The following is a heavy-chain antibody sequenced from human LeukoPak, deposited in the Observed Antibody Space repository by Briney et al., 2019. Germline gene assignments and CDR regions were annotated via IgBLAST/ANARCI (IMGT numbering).Heavy chain of an antibody. CDR3: ARHPVYSSAWTRSYYFDY. V-gene: IGHV4-59*01. J-gene: IGHJ4*02. Sequence: SETLSLTCTVSGGSISSYYWSWIRQRPGKGLEWMGYIYYSGSTNYNPSLKSRVTISVDTSKKQSSLKLSSVTAADTAVYYCARHPVYSSAWTRSYYFDYWGQGTLVTVSS. D-gene: IGHD6-19*01. CDR2: IYYSGST. CDR1: GGSISSYY.